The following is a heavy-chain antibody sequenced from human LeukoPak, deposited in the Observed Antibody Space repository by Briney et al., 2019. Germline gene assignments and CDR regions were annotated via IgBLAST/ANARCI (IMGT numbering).Heavy chain of an antibody. CDR1: GFTVSSNY. J-gene: IGHJ5*02. Sequence: GGSLRLSCAASGFTVSSNYMSWVRQAPGKGLEWVSVIYGGGSTYYADSVKGRFTISRDNSKNTLYLQMNSLRAEDTAVYYCARDRKGDSSGYYGYDPWGQGTLVTVSS. D-gene: IGHD3-22*01. CDR2: IYGGGST. CDR3: ARDRKGDSSGYYGYDP. V-gene: IGHV3-53*01.